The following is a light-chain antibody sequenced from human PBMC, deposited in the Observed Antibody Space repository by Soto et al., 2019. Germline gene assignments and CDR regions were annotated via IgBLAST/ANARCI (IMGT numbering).Light chain of an antibody. CDR3: QQYDSYART. CDR1: QSIGTW. Sequence: DIQMTQSPSTLSASVGDRVTITCRASQSIGTWLAWYQQKPGKAPNLLIYKASILKSGVSSNLSGSGSGTEFTLTISGLQPDDFATYYCQQYDSYARTFGQGTKVEIK. J-gene: IGKJ1*01. V-gene: IGKV1-5*03. CDR2: KAS.